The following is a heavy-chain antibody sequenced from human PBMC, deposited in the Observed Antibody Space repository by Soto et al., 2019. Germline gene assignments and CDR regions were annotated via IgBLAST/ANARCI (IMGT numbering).Heavy chain of an antibody. J-gene: IGHJ3*02. V-gene: IGHV4-59*08. Sequence: QVQLQESGPGVLKPSETLSLTCTVSGGSISNYYWSWIRQPPGKGLEWIGYIPYTGSTNYNPSLNSRVSLSVDTSTNHRPLPGSSVTAADAAVYYCARHLRVGAGIALHIWGQGTTVTVSS. D-gene: IGHD1-26*01. CDR1: GGSISNYY. CDR3: ARHLRVGAGIALHI. CDR2: IPYTGST.